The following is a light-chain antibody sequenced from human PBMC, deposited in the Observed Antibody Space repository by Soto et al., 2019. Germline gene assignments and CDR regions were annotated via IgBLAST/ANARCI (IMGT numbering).Light chain of an antibody. V-gene: IGKV1-5*03. J-gene: IGKJ1*01. CDR1: QTISSW. CDR2: KAS. CDR3: QHYNSYSEA. Sequence: LQKTRGLLGLPGPVGDMDPSVCRASQTISSWLAWYQQKPGKAPKLLIYKASTLKSGVPSRFSGSGSGTEFTLTISSLQPDDFATYYCQHYNSYSEAFGQGTKVDIK.